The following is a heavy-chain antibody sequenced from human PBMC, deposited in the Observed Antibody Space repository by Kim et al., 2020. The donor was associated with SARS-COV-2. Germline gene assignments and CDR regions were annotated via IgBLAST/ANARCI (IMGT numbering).Heavy chain of an antibody. D-gene: IGHD4-4*01. V-gene: IGHV3-23*01. CDR3: AKVALTTVSSYYYYGMDV. J-gene: IGHJ6*02. Sequence: KGGFTFSRDNSKNSLYLQMNSLRAEDTAVYYCAKVALTTVSSYYYYGMDVWGQGTTVTVSS.